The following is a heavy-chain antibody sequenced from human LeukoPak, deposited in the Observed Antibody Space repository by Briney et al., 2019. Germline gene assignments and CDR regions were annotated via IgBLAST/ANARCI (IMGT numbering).Heavy chain of an antibody. CDR2: ISYDGSNK. CDR1: GFTFSSYG. V-gene: IGHV3-30*18. CDR3: AKDRWFGELLTNYFDY. Sequence: GGSLRLSCAASGFTFSSYGMHWVRQAPGKGLEWVAVISYDGSNKYYADSVKGRFTISRDNSKNTLYLQMNSLRAEDTAVYYCAKDRWFGELLTNYFDYWGQGTLVTVSS. J-gene: IGHJ4*02. D-gene: IGHD3-10*01.